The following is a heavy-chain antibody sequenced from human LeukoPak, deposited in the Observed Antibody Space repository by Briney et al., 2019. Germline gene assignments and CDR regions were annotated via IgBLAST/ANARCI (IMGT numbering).Heavy chain of an antibody. CDR2: IKRDGSEK. CDR3: AREVAVAGTEPISNYMDV. Sequence: PGGSLRLSCAASGFTFSSYWMSWVRQAPGKGLEWVANIKRDGSEKYYVDSVKGRFTISRDNAKNSLYLQMNSLRAEDTAVYYCAREVAVAGTEPISNYMDVWGKGTTVTVSS. V-gene: IGHV3-7*01. J-gene: IGHJ6*03. CDR1: GFTFSSYW. D-gene: IGHD6-19*01.